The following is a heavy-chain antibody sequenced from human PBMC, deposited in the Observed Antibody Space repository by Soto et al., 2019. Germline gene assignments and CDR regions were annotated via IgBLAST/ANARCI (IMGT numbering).Heavy chain of an antibody. V-gene: IGHV3-23*01. CDR3: ARDPYSSSWYYGMDV. Sequence: GGSLRLSCAASEFTFSTYAMTWVRQAPGRGLQWVATISDSGDITYYADSVKGRFTISRDNSRNTLYLQMNSLRAEDTAVYYCARDPYSSSWYYGMDVWGQGTTVTVSS. CDR2: ISDSGDIT. CDR1: EFTFSTYA. J-gene: IGHJ6*02. D-gene: IGHD6-13*01.